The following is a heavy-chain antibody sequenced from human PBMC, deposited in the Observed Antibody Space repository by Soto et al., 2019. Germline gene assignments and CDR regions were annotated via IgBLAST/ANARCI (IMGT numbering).Heavy chain of an antibody. D-gene: IGHD6-19*01. Sequence: EVQLVESGGGLVQPGGSLRLSCAASGFAVSSNYMSWVRQAPGKGLEWVSVIYSGGSTYYADSVKGRFTISRDNSKNTLYLHMNSLRAEDTAVYYCASLDSSYSSGWYTEDYWGQGTLVTVSS. J-gene: IGHJ4*02. V-gene: IGHV3-66*01. CDR1: GFAVSSNY. CDR3: ASLDSSYSSGWYTEDY. CDR2: IYSGGST.